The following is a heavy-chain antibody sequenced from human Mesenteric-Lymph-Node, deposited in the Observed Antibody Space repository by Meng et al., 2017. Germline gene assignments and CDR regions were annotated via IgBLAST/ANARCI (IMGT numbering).Heavy chain of an antibody. Sequence: QGQLQESGPGLVKPSQTLSLTCTVSGGSISSSNWWSWVRQPPGKGLEWIGAIYHSGSTSYNPSLQSRVTMFVDTSKNQFSLMLTSVTATDTAVYYCARGRIFGVRYYFDYWGRGTLVTVSS. CDR1: GGSISSSNW. V-gene: IGHV4-4*02. J-gene: IGHJ4*02. CDR2: IYHSGST. CDR3: ARGRIFGVRYYFDY. D-gene: IGHD3-3*01.